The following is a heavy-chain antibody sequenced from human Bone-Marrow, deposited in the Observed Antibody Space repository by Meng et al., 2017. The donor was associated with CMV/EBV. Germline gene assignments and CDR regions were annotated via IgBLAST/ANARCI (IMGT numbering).Heavy chain of an antibody. CDR3: AKDGNYWNLDY. CDR2: IGYDGSNK. Sequence: GESLKISCAASGFAFGCYDMHWVRQAPGKGLEWVAHIGYDGSNKWYADSVKDRFTISKDNSKNTLYLQMDSLRAEDTAVFYCAKDGNYWNLDYWGQGTLVTVSS. CDR1: GFAFGCYD. J-gene: IGHJ4*02. V-gene: IGHV3-30*02. D-gene: IGHD1-1*01.